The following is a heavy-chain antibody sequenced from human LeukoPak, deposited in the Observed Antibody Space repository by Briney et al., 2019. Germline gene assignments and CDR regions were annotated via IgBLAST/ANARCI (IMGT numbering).Heavy chain of an antibody. D-gene: IGHD3-22*01. Sequence: GASVKVSCKASGYTFTNYYIHWVRQAPGQGLEWMGIINPRGGSTSYAQKFQDRVTVTRDMSTSTVYMELSSLRSEDTAVYYCARDLDSSGLLHPSGPPSYYFDYWGQGTLVTVSS. V-gene: IGHV1-46*01. J-gene: IGHJ4*02. CDR1: GYTFTNYY. CDR2: INPRGGST. CDR3: ARDLDSSGLLHPSGPPSYYFDY.